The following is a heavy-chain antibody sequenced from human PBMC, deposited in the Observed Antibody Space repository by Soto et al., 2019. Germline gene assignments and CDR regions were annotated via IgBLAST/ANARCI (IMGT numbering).Heavy chain of an antibody. CDR1: GFSFSSYA. V-gene: IGHV3-23*01. Sequence: EVQLLESGGGLVQPGGSLRLSCAASGFSFSSYAMSWVRQAPGKGLEWVSTISGSDGKTFYADSVKGRFSISRDTSDNTLYLQMSSLRADDTAIYYCARWNYLAYWGQGARVTVSS. CDR2: ISGSDGKT. CDR3: ARWNYLAY. D-gene: IGHD2-15*01. J-gene: IGHJ4*02.